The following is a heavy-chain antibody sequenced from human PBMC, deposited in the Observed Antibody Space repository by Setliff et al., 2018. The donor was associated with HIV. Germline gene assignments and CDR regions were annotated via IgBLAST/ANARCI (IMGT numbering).Heavy chain of an antibody. Sequence: GGSLRLSCAASGFTFRNYEMNWVRQAPGKGLEWISYISTSGDTIYYAASVRGRFTISRDSAKNSLYLQLHSLRPEDTALYYCARVDYVWGTHRYAFDIWGEGTMVTVS. CDR3: ARVDYVWGTHRYAFDI. D-gene: IGHD3-16*02. J-gene: IGHJ3*02. CDR1: GFTFRNYE. CDR2: ISTSGDTI. V-gene: IGHV3-48*03.